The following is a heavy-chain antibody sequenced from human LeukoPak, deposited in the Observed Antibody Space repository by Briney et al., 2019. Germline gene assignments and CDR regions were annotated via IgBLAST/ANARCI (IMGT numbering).Heavy chain of an antibody. CDR2: INSDGSST. V-gene: IGHV3-74*01. J-gene: IGHJ3*02. D-gene: IGHD3-3*01. Sequence: GGSVILSCAASGFTFSSYWMHWVRQAPGKGLVWVSRINSDGSSTSYADSVKGRFTISRDNAKNTLYLQMNSLRAEDTAVYYCARVSFGVESDAFDIWGQGTMVTVSS. CDR1: GFTFSSYW. CDR3: ARVSFGVESDAFDI.